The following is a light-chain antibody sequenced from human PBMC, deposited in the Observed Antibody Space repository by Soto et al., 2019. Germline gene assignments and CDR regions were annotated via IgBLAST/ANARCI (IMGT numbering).Light chain of an antibody. CDR3: QQYDNLPPFT. J-gene: IGKJ3*01. V-gene: IGKV1-33*01. CDR1: QDISNY. Sequence: DIQMTQSPSSLSASVGERVTITCQASQDISNYLNWYKQKPGKAPKLLIYDASNLETGVPSRFSGSGSGTDFTFTISSLQPEDIATYYCQQYDNLPPFTFGPGTKVDIK. CDR2: DAS.